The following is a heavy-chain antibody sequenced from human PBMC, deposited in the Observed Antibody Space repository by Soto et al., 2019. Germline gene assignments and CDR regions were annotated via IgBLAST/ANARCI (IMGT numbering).Heavy chain of an antibody. CDR1: GFTFRKYG. Sequence: HPWVSLRLSCAASGFTFRKYGRQWVRQSPGGGLESVADIYYVGSYKSYQDSTKGRFTISRDNSENMLYLELISLRAEDTAVYYCAKDLVVVAAPSPLDYFFGMDVWGQGTTVTVSS. J-gene: IGHJ6*02. CDR3: AKDLVVVAAPSPLDYFFGMDV. CDR2: IYYVGSYK. D-gene: IGHD2-15*01. V-gene: IGHV3-30*18.